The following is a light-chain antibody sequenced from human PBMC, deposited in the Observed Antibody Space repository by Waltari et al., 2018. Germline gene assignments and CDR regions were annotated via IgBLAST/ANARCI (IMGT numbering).Light chain of an antibody. Sequence: SYELTQPPSVSVSPGQTASITCSADQLGDKYACWYQHKPGQSPILVIYQDTKRPSGIPERFSGSNSGNTATLTISGTQAMDEADYYCQAWDSSIVVFGGGTKLTVV. V-gene: IGLV3-1*01. CDR1: QLGDKY. CDR3: QAWDSSIVV. J-gene: IGLJ2*01. CDR2: QDT.